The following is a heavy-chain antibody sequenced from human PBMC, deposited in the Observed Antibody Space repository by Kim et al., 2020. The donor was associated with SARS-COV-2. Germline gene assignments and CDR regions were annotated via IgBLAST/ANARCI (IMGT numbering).Heavy chain of an antibody. J-gene: IGHJ4*02. Sequence: LKSRVTISVDTSKNQFSLKLSSVTAADTAVYYCARFAVVVVVAATYFDYWGQGTLVTVSS. CDR3: ARFAVVVVVAATYFDY. V-gene: IGHV4-34*01. D-gene: IGHD2-15*01.